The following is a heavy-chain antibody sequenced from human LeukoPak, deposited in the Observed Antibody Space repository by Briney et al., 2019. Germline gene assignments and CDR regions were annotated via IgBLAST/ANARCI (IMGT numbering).Heavy chain of an antibody. CDR3: ARETAAGTSYYYYYMDV. CDR1: GVSISSSNSY. V-gene: IGHV4-39*02. Sequence: SETLSLTCTVSGVSISSSNSYWGWIRQPPGKGLEWIGSNSGNTYYNASLKSQVSISIDTSKNQFSLRLTSVTAADTAVYYCARETAAGTSYYYYYMDVWGKGTTVTISS. CDR2: NSGNT. D-gene: IGHD6-13*01. J-gene: IGHJ6*03.